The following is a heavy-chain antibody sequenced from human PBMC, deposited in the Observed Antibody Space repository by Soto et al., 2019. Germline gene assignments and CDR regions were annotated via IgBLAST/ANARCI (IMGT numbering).Heavy chain of an antibody. CDR3: AKDMGYDLSPLGYFDY. Sequence: GGSLRLSCAASGFTFDDYAMHWVRQAPGKGLEWVSGIGWNSGSIGYADSVKGRFTISRDNAKNSLYLQMNSLRSEDTALYYCAKDMGYDLSPLGYFDYWGQGTLVTVSS. V-gene: IGHV3-9*01. D-gene: IGHD5-12*01. J-gene: IGHJ4*02. CDR1: GFTFDDYA. CDR2: IGWNSGSI.